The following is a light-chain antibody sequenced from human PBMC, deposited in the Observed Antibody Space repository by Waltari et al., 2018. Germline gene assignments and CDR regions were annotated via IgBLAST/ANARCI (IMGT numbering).Light chain of an antibody. CDR1: NIEAKS. CDR3: QVWDSSGDLLVI. V-gene: IGLV3-21*02. Sequence: SYVLPQPHSVSVAPGQTARITCGGDNIEAKSVHRYQQKPGQAPVVVVFDDSDRPSGIPERFSGANSGNTATLTISRVEGGDEADYFCQVWDSSGDLLVIFGGGTKLTVL. J-gene: IGLJ2*01. CDR2: DDS.